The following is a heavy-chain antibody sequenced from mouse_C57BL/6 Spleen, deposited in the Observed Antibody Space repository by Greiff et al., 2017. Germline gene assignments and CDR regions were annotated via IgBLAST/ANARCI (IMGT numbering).Heavy chain of an antibody. D-gene: IGHD2-2*01. J-gene: IGHJ3*01. CDR3: TLPGGYGGFAY. V-gene: IGHV14-4*01. CDR2: IDPENGDT. Sequence: VQLQQSGAELVRPGASVKLSCTASGFNIKDDYMHWVKQRPEQGLEWLGWIDPENGDTEYASKFQGKATITADPSSNTAYLQLRSLTSEDTAVYYCTLPGGYGGFAYWGQGTLVTVSA. CDR1: GFNIKDDY.